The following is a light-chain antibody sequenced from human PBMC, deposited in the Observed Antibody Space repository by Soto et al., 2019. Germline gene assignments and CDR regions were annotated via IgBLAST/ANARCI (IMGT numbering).Light chain of an antibody. CDR3: SSYTSSSTV. V-gene: IGLV2-14*01. J-gene: IGLJ3*02. CDR1: SSDVGGYNY. Sequence: QSVLTQPAPVSGSPGQSITISCTGTSSDVGGYNYVSWYQQHPGKAPKLMIYDVSNRPSGVSNRFSGSKSGNTASLTISGLQAEDEADYYCSSYTSSSTVFGGGTKLTVL. CDR2: DVS.